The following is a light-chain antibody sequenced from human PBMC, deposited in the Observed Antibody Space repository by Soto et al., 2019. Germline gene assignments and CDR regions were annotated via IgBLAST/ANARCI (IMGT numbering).Light chain of an antibody. CDR2: DIS. J-gene: IGKJ1*01. V-gene: IGKV3-11*01. CDR1: QNVDSY. CDR3: QQRRSWPWT. Sequence: EIVLTQSPATLSLSPGDRATLSCRASQNVDSYLAWYQQKSGQAPRLLIHDISERATGIPARCRGRGSGTAITLTNGSLEPADFAVYYCQQRRSWPWTFGRGTKVEIK.